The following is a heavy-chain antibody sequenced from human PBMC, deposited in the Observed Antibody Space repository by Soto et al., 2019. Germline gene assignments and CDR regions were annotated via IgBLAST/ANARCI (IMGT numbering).Heavy chain of an antibody. CDR1: ESTVSRDW. V-gene: IGHV3-7*04. CDR3: SGGVGDAF. D-gene: IGHD1-26*01. J-gene: IGHJ4*02. Sequence: EVHLVESGGGLVQTGGSLRLSCAIFESTVSRDWMNWVRQAPGKGLEWMAHINQDGSEKYYVDSVKGRFTISRDNAKKSLYLQMNSLSPAATAMYYCSGGVGDAFWGQGTLVTVSS. CDR2: INQDGSEK.